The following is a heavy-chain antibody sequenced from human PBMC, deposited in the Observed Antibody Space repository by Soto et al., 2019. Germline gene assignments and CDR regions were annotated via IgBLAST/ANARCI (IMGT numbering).Heavy chain of an antibody. CDR2: IYSGGST. V-gene: IGHV3-66*01. J-gene: IGHJ4*02. CDR3: EREPWYYDSSGRDY. CDR1: GFTVSSNY. Sequence: PGGSLRLSCAASGFTVSSNYMSWVRQAPGKGLEWVSVIYSGGSTYYADSVKGRFTISRDNSKNTLYLQMNSLRAEDTAVYYCEREPWYYDSSGRDYWGQGTLVTVSS. D-gene: IGHD3-22*01.